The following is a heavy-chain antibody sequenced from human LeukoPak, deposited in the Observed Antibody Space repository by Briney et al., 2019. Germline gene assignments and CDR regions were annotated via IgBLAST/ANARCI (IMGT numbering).Heavy chain of an antibody. CDR3: ARGPMTTVVPTDY. Sequence: SETLSLTCTVSGGSISSGGYSWSWIRQPPGKGLEWIGYIYHSGSTYYNPSLKSRVTISVDTSKNQFSLKLSSVTAADTAVYYCARGPMTTVVPTDYWGQGTLVTVSS. CDR1: GGSISSGGYS. D-gene: IGHD4-23*01. CDR2: IYHSGST. V-gene: IGHV4-30-2*01. J-gene: IGHJ4*02.